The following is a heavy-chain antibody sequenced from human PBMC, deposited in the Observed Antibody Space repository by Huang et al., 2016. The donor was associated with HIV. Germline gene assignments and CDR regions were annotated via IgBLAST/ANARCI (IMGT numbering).Heavy chain of an antibody. V-gene: IGHV1-69*10. CDR2: ISPRFGLT. J-gene: IGHJ4*03. CDR1: GVSFSDYA. D-gene: IGHD3-16*01. CDR3: AREGQNWLGKPFGALAF. Sequence: QAQLVQSGAAVMKPGSSVRVSCKASGVSFSDYAFRWVRRAPGQGLDWMGGISPRFGLTKYATGLQGRVTISADKSSNTVYLELTSLRSGDTAVYYCAREGQNWLGKPFGALAFWGQGTEVIVSS.